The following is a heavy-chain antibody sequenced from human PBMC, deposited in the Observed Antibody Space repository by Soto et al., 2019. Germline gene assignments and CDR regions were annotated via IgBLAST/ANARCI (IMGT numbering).Heavy chain of an antibody. D-gene: IGHD2-2*01. CDR1: GYTFTGYY. Sequence: ASVKVSCKASGYTFTGYYMHWVRQAPGQGLEWMGWINPNSGGTNYAQKFQGRVTMTTDTAATTAYMELRSLTSDDSAMYFCARDTSHYFDHWGQGILVTVSS. CDR3: ARDTSHYFDH. J-gene: IGHJ4*02. CDR2: INPNSGGT. V-gene: IGHV1-2*02.